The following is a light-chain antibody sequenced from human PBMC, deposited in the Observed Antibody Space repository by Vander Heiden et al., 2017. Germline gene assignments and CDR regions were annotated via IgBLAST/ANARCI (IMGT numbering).Light chain of an antibody. CDR1: PGISSY. Sequence: VIWMTQCRALIAASTGDRVTISWRMSPGISSYLAWYQQKPGKAPELLIYAASTLPSGVPSRFSGSGSGTDFTLTISCLQSQDFATYYCQQEDSFPRTFGQGTKVEIK. CDR3: QQEDSFPRT. J-gene: IGKJ1*01. V-gene: IGKV1D-8*01. CDR2: AAS.